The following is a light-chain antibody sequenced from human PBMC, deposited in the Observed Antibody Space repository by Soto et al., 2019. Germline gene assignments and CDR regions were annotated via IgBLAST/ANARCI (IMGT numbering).Light chain of an antibody. J-gene: IGLJ2*01. CDR1: SSNIGAGYD. Sequence: QSVLTQPPSVSGAPGQRVTISCTGSSSNIGAGYDVLWYQQLPGTAPKLLIYGNSNRPSGVPDRFSGSKSGTSASLAITGLQAEDEADYYCQSYDSSLHVVFGGGTKLTVL. V-gene: IGLV1-40*01. CDR2: GNS. CDR3: QSYDSSLHVV.